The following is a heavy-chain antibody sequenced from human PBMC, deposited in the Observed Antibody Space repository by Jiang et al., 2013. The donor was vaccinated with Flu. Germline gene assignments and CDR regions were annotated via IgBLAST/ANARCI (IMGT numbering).Heavy chain of an antibody. Sequence: GPGLVKPSQTLSLTCTVSGGSISSGDYYWSWIRQPPGKGLEWIGYIYYSGSTYYNPSLKSRVTISVDTSKNQFSLKLSSVTAADTAVYYCVIWSPLREGVADYFDYWGQGTLVTVSS. CDR3: VIWSPLREGVADYFDY. V-gene: IGHV4-30-4*01. D-gene: IGHD2-15*01. CDR1: GGSISSGDYY. CDR2: IYYSGST. J-gene: IGHJ4*02.